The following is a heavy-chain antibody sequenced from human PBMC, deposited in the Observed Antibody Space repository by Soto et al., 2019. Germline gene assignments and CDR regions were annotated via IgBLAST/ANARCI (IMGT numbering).Heavy chain of an antibody. J-gene: IGHJ4*02. D-gene: IGHD4-17*01. V-gene: IGHV1-18*01. CDR3: ARAPKDCPDCTVTIHSFDY. CDR1: GYTFTSYG. CDR2: ISAYNGNT. Sequence: QVQLVQSGAEVKKPGASVKVSCKASGYTFTSYGISWVRQAPGQGLEWMGWISAYNGNTNYAQKLQGRVTMTTDTSTSTAYMELRSLRSDDTAVYYCARAPKDCPDCTVTIHSFDYWGQGTLVTVSS.